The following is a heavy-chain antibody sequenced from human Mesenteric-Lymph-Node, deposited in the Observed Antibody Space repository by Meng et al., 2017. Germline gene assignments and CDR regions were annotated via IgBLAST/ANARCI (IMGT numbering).Heavy chain of an antibody. D-gene: IGHD2-21*02. J-gene: IGHJ4*02. CDR2: IYYSGST. CDR1: GGSFSGYY. Sequence: SETLSLTCAVYGGSFSGYYWGWIRQPPGKGLEWIGYIYYSGSTNYNPSLKSRVTISVDTSKNQFSLKLSSVTAADTAVYYCARVGGAAYCGGDCSPTFDYWGQGTLVTVSS. CDR3: ARVGGAAYCGGDCSPTFDY. V-gene: IGHV4-59*01.